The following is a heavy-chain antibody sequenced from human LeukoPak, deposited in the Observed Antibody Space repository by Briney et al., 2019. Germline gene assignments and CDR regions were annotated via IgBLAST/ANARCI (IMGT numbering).Heavy chain of an antibody. J-gene: IGHJ4*02. V-gene: IGHV3-74*01. CDR1: GFTFNNYW. CDR2: IDSDGSNT. Sequence: PGGSLRLSCAASGFTFNNYWMHWVRQAPGKGLVWVSRIDSDGSNTNYADSVKGRFTVSRDNAKNTLYLQMNSLGAEDTAVYYCARDDYGDYYFDYWGQGTLVTVSS. D-gene: IGHD4-17*01. CDR3: ARDDYGDYYFDY.